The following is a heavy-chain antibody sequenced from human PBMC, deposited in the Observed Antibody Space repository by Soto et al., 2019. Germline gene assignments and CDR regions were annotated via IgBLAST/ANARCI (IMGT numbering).Heavy chain of an antibody. Sequence: GGSLRLSCAASGFAFSDFGMHWVRQAPAKGLEWVAVIWHDGKNKDYADYAKGRFTISRGNSRNILYLEMNSLRVEDTAVYYCARDPGQDEAMDYWGQGTLVTVSS. CDR2: IWHDGKNK. CDR3: ARDPGQDEAMDY. V-gene: IGHV3-33*01. CDR1: GFAFSDFG. J-gene: IGHJ4*02.